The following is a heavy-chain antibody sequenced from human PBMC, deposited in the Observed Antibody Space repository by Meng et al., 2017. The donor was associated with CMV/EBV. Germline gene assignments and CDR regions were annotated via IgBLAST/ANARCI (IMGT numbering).Heavy chain of an antibody. D-gene: IGHD3-3*01. Sequence: SETLSLTCAISGDSFSSNSAAWNWIRQSPSRGLEWLGRTYYRSTWYNDYAVSAKSRITINPDTSKNQFSLQLNSVTPEDTAVYYCARGDYDFWGGYVLGVSGEGGGRHNWFDPGGQGTLVTVSS. CDR1: GDSFSSNSAA. V-gene: IGHV6-1*01. CDR2: TYYRSTWYN. J-gene: IGHJ5*02. CDR3: ARGDYDFWGGYVLGVSGEGGGRHNWFDP.